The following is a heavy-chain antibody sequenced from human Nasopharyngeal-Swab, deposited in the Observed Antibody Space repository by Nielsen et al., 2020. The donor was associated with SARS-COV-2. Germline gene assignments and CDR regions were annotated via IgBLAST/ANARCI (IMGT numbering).Heavy chain of an antibody. CDR1: GFTFSSYA. V-gene: IGHV3-23*01. J-gene: IGHJ6*03. CDR2: ISGSGGST. CDR3: ASNLCSGGSCYRAGYYYYMDV. Sequence: GGSLRLSCAASGFTFSSYAMSWVRQAPGKGLEWVSAISGSGGSTYYADSVKGRFTISRDNSKNTLYLQMNSLRAEDTAVYYCASNLCSGGSCYRAGYYYYMDVWGKGTTVTVSS. D-gene: IGHD2-15*01.